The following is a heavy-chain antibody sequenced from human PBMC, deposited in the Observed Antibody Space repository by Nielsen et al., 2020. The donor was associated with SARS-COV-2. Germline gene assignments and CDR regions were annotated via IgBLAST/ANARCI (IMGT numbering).Heavy chain of an antibody. CDR2: VSHSGNT. J-gene: IGHJ6*03. D-gene: IGHD2-2*01. CDR3: ARGDLVVVPSPILGLGPFFYYFYLDV. Sequence: SETLSLTCDVSGSSISPYYWGWIRQPPGKGLEWIGEVSHSGNTIYSPSLKSRVTFSMDKSKSQFSLRLTSVSAADTAVYFCARGDLVVVPSPILGLGPFFYYFYLDVWGKGTTVIVSS. V-gene: IGHV4-34*01. CDR1: GSSISPYY.